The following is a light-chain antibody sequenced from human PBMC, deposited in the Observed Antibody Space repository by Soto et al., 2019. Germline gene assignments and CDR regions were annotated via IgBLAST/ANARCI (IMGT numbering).Light chain of an antibody. CDR3: SSYTSSSAWV. J-gene: IGLJ3*02. Sequence: QSALTQPASVSGSPGQSITISCTGTSSDVGGYNYVSGYQQHPGKAPKLMIYDVSNRPSGVSNRCSGSKSGNTASRPISGLQAEDGAEDSCSSYTSSSAWVVVGGTKLTVL. CDR2: DVS. CDR1: SSDVGGYNY. V-gene: IGLV2-14*01.